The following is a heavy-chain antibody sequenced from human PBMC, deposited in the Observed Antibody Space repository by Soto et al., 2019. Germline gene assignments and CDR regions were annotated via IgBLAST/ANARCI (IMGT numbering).Heavy chain of an antibody. J-gene: IGHJ6*02. CDR2: ISYDGSNK. V-gene: IGHV3-30*18. Sequence: GSFHLSCAASGFTFGSYGMHWVRQAPGKGLEWVAVISYDGSNKYYADSVKGRFTISRDNSKNTLYLQMNSLRAEDTAVYYCAKVPPPYDHDRSGHYYYPGRDGWGQGNTLTVSS. D-gene: IGHD3-22*01. CDR1: GFTFGSYG. CDR3: AKVPPPYDHDRSGHYYYPGRDG.